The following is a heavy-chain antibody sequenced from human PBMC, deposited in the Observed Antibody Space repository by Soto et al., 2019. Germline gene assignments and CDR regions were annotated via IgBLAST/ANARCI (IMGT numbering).Heavy chain of an antibody. Sequence: EVQRVESGGGLVQPGGSLRLSCAASGFTISNNYMSGVRQAPGKGLEWGSVIYTGGSTNYADCVKGRFTISRDNSKNKLFLQMNRLRAEDTAVYYCARTNYGSGSYPHYYWGQGTLVTVSP. J-gene: IGHJ4*02. CDR1: GFTISNNY. D-gene: IGHD3-10*01. CDR2: IYTGGST. V-gene: IGHV3-66*01. CDR3: ARTNYGSGSYPHYY.